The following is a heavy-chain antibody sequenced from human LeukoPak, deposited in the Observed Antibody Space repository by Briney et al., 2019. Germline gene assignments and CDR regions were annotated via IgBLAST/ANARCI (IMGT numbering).Heavy chain of an antibody. CDR2: IYYSGST. D-gene: IGHD3-10*01. V-gene: IGHV4-61*01. CDR3: ARAGGKYYGSGSYPPYYFDY. Sequence: SETLSLTCTVSGYSISSSYYWSWIRQPPGKGLEWIGYIYYSGSTNYNPSLKSRVTISVDTSKNQFSLKLSSVTAADTAVYYCARAGGKYYGSGSYPPYYFDYWGQGTLVTVSS. J-gene: IGHJ4*02. CDR1: GYSISSSYY.